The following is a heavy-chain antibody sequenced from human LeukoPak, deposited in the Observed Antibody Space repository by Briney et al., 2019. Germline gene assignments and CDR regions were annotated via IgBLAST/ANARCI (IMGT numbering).Heavy chain of an antibody. CDR3: TVNRGASDY. CDR1: GFTFSGSA. Sequence: GGSLRLSCAASGFTFSGSAMHWVRQASGKGLEWVGRIRSKANSYATAYAASGKGRFTISRDDSKNTAYLQMNSLKTEDTAVYYCTVNRGASDYWGQGTLVTVSS. J-gene: IGHJ4*02. D-gene: IGHD1-26*01. V-gene: IGHV3-73*01. CDR2: IRSKANSYAT.